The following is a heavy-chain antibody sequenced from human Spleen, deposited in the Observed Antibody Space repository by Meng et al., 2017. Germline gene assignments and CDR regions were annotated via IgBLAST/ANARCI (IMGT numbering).Heavy chain of an antibody. V-gene: IGHV4-34*01. CDR1: SGALSRSH. CDR2: INHCRST. J-gene: IGHJ5*02. D-gene: IGHD6-13*01. CDR3: SRVEGTIAAAGGSWFDP. Sequence: KRAQTLSLTLAVYSGALSRSHSILMRQRPGKGHELIGEINHCRSTNYNPSLQSRVTITVDKTKNQFSLKLRSVSAADTAVYYCSRVEGTIAAAGGSWFDPWGQGTLVTVSS.